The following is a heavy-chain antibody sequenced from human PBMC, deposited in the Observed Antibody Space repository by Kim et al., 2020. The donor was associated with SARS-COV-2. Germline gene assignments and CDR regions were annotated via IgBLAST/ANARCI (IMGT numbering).Heavy chain of an antibody. CDR3: ARARTGSLYYYFGMDV. CDR2: IIPVSDTR. Sequence: SVKVSCKTSGGTFGNYGFAWVRLAPGQGLEWMGGIIPVSDTRDYAQKFQGRLTFTADRSTSTAYMELTTLKSDDTAVYYCARARTGSLYYYFGMDVWGPGTTVTVSS. J-gene: IGHJ6*02. D-gene: IGHD1-1*01. V-gene: IGHV1-69*06. CDR1: GGTFGNYG.